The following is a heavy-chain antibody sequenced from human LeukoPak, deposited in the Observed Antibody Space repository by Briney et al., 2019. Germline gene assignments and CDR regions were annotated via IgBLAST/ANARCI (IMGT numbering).Heavy chain of an antibody. CDR3: ARDRITMVRGVIGSSFDY. CDR2: INPNSGGT. Sequence: AASVKVSCKASGYTFTGYYMHWVRQAPGQGLEWMGWINPNSGGTNYAQKFQGRVTMTRDTSISTAYMELSRLRSDDTAVYYCARDRITMVRGVIGSSFDYWGQGTLVTVSS. D-gene: IGHD3-10*01. J-gene: IGHJ4*02. CDR1: GYTFTGYY. V-gene: IGHV1-2*02.